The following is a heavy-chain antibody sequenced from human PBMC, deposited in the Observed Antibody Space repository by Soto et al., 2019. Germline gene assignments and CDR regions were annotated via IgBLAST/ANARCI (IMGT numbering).Heavy chain of an antibody. Sequence: QVQLQESGPGLVKPSQTLSLTCTLSGVSITSGAYYWTWVRQHPGKGLEWIGYIYYNGNTYFSPSLKSQLTISIDTSKNQFSLKLSSVTAADTAMYYCARARLRAVYAFDFWGQGTMVTVSS. J-gene: IGHJ3*01. CDR2: IYYNGNT. V-gene: IGHV4-31*01. D-gene: IGHD4-17*01. CDR1: GVSITSGAYY. CDR3: ARARLRAVYAFDF.